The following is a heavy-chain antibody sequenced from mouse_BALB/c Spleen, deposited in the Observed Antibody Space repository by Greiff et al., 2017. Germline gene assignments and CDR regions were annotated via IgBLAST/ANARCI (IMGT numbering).Heavy chain of an antibody. CDR2: IYPGDGDT. J-gene: IGHJ4*01. V-gene: IGHV1-87*01. CDR3: ARERGFTHAMDY. Sequence: VQLQESGAELARPGASVKLSCKASGYTFTSYWMQWVKQRPGQGLEWIGAIYPGDGDTRYTQKFKGKATLTADKSSSTAYMQLSSLASEDSAVYYCARERGFTHAMDYWGQGTSVTVSS. CDR1: GYTFTSYW.